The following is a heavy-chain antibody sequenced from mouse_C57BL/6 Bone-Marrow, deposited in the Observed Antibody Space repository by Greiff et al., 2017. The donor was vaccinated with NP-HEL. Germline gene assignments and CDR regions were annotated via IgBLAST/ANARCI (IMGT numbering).Heavy chain of an antibody. D-gene: IGHD1-1*02. Sequence: VKLQESGAELVRPGASVTLSCKASGYTFTDYEMHWVKQTPVHGLEWIGAIDPETGGTAYNQKFKGKAILTADKSSSTAYMELRSLTSEDSAVYYCTRKEGYGPWFAYWGQGTLVTVSA. CDR1: GYTFTDYE. CDR3: TRKEGYGPWFAY. J-gene: IGHJ3*01. CDR2: IDPETGGT. V-gene: IGHV1-15*01.